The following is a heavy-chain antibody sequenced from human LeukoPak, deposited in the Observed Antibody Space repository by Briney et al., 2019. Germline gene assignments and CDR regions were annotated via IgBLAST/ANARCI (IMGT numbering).Heavy chain of an antibody. CDR2: TWYDGSNN. CDR1: GFSFSEHG. D-gene: IGHD3-10*01. CDR3: ARDRYFGSDGFDI. V-gene: IGHV3-33*01. Sequence: PGGSLRLSCAASGFSFSEHGMHWVRQAPGKGPEWVTVTWYDGSNNHYADSVKGRFTISRDNSKNTVFLEMNSLRAEGTAVYHSARDRYFGSDGFDIWGPGTMVIVSS. J-gene: IGHJ3*02.